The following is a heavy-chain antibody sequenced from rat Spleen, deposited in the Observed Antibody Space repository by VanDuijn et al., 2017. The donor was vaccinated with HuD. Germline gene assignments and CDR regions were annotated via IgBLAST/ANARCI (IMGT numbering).Heavy chain of an antibody. Sequence: EVQLVESDGGLVQPGRSLKLSCAASGFTFSDYYMAWVRQAPTKGLEWVASISYDGSATYYRDSVKGRFTLSRDNAKSTLYLQMNNLRSEDTATYFCARLGGLRNWFAYWGQGTLVTVSS. CDR2: ISYDGSAT. J-gene: IGHJ3*01. CDR3: ARLGGLRNWFAY. V-gene: IGHV5-22*01. D-gene: IGHD4-3*01. CDR1: GFTFSDYY.